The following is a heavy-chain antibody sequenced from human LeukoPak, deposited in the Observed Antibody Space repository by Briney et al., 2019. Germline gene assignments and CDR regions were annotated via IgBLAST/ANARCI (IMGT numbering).Heavy chain of an antibody. CDR1: GFTFSSYA. D-gene: IGHD3-22*01. CDR2: ISGSGGST. J-gene: IGHJ4*02. CDR3: AKESGDYDSSGYDY. Sequence: PGGSLRLSCAASGFTFSSYAMSWVRQAPGKGLEWVSVISGSGGSTYYADSVKGRFTVSRDNSKKTLYLQMNSLRAEDTAVYYCAKESGDYDSSGYDYWGQGTLVTVSS. V-gene: IGHV3-23*01.